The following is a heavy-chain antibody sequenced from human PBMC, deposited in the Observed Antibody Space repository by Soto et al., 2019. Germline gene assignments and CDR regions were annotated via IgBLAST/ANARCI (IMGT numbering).Heavy chain of an antibody. J-gene: IGHJ5*02. D-gene: IGHD2-2*01. CDR1: VRPVSIGGYC. CDR2: IYHIGSP. V-gene: IGHV4-31*03. Sequence: TLSVTCTISVRPVSIGGYCWTWIRQHPGRGMEWIGYIYHIGSPYYNPSLENRVTISLDTSKNQFSLNLTSVTAADTAIYYCVRDRALDSSRHWFDTWGQGTMVTVSS. CDR3: VRDRALDSSRHWFDT.